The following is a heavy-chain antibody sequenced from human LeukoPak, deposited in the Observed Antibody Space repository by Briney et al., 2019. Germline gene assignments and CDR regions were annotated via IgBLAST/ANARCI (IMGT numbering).Heavy chain of an antibody. CDR2: INGDGSTS. J-gene: IGHJ4*02. Sequence: GGSLRLSCAASGFTFYSYWMHWVRQAPGKGLVWVSCINGDGSTSNYADSVKGRFTISRDNAKNTLYLQMHSLRAEDTAVYYCAKDNAVVRGVISRPFDYWGQGTLVSVSS. D-gene: IGHD3-10*01. CDR3: AKDNAVVRGVISRPFDY. CDR1: GFTFYSYW. V-gene: IGHV3-74*01.